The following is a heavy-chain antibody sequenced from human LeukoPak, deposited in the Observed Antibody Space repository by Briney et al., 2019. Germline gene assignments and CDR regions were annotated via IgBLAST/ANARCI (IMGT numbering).Heavy chain of an antibody. CDR1: GYTLTGYY. CDR2: INPNSGGT. J-gene: IGHJ4*02. D-gene: IGHD1-26*01. CDR3: ARGGMYSGSYYFYAPFDY. Sequence: GASVKVSCKASGYTLTGYYMHWVRQAPGQGLEWMGWINPNSGGTNYAQKFQGRVTMTRDTSISTAYMELSRLRSDDTAVYYCARGGMYSGSYYFYAPFDYWGQGTLVTVSS. V-gene: IGHV1-2*02.